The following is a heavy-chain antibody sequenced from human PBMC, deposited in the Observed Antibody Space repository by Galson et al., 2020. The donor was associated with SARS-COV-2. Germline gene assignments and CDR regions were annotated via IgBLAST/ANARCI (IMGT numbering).Heavy chain of an antibody. CDR3: ARINLAMASPYYFDY. D-gene: IGHD2-2*01. CDR1: GFSLSTSGMC. V-gene: IGHV2-70*11. J-gene: IGHJ4*02. CDR2: IDWDDDK. Sequence: VSGPTLVKPTQTLTLTCTFSGFSLSTSGMCVSWIRQPPGKALEWLARIDWDDDKYYSTSLKTRLTISKDTSKNQVVLTMTNMDPVDTATYYCARINLAMASPYYFDYWGQGTLVTVSS.